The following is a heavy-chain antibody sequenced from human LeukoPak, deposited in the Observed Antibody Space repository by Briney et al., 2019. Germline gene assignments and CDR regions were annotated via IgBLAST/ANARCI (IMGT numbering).Heavy chain of an antibody. Sequence: GGSLRLSCAASGFTFSSYAMSWVRQAPGKGLEWVSAISGSGSTIYYANSVKGRFTISRDNAKNSLYLQMNSLRAEDTAVYYCARSYRGSYFYYWGQGTLVTVSS. V-gene: IGHV3-48*04. CDR2: ISGSGSTI. D-gene: IGHD1-26*01. J-gene: IGHJ4*02. CDR3: ARSYRGSYFYY. CDR1: GFTFSSYA.